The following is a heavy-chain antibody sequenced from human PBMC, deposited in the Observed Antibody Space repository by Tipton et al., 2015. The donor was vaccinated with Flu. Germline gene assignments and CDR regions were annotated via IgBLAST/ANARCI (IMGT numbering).Heavy chain of an antibody. V-gene: IGHV3-48*04. D-gene: IGHD4-11*01. CDR1: GFTFSSYS. J-gene: IGHJ3*02. CDR2: ISSSSSTI. CDR3: ARTTSGGDSNYEGVDAFDI. Sequence: SLRLSCAASGFTFSSYSMNWVRQAPGKGLEWVSYISSSSSTIYYADSVKGRFTISRDNAKNPLYLQMNSLRAEDTAVYYCARTTSGGDSNYEGVDAFDIWGQGTMVTVSS.